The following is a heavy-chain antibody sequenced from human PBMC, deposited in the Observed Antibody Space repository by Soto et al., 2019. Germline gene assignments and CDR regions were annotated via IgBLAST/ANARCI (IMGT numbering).Heavy chain of an antibody. Sequence: SVKVSCKASGGTFSSYAISWVRQAPGQGLEWMGGIIPIFGTANYAQKFQGRVTITADKSTSTAYMELSSLRSEDTAVYYCARGGWALYYGSGSYYFDYWGQGTLVTSPQ. D-gene: IGHD3-10*01. CDR3: ARGGWALYYGSGSYYFDY. V-gene: IGHV1-69*06. J-gene: IGHJ4*02. CDR2: IIPIFGTA. CDR1: GGTFSSYA.